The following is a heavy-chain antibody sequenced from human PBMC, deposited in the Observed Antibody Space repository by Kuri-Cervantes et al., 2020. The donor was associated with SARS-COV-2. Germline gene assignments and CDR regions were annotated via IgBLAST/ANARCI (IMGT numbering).Heavy chain of an antibody. CDR2: IRSKANSYAT. Sequence: GESLKISCAASGFTFSGSAMHWVRQASGKGLEWVGRIRSKANSYATAYAASVKGRFTISRDDSKNTAYLQMDSLRAEDTAVYYCAKRDFGFDLWGQGTLVTVSS. J-gene: IGHJ4*02. D-gene: IGHD3-3*01. V-gene: IGHV3-73*01. CDR3: AKRDFGFDL. CDR1: GFTFSGSA.